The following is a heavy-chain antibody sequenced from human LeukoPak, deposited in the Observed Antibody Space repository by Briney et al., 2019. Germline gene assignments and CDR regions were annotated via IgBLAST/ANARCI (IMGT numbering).Heavy chain of an antibody. D-gene: IGHD6-6*01. V-gene: IGHV4-34*01. J-gene: IGHJ3*02. Sequence: LPETLSLTCAVYGGSFSGYYWSWIRQPPGKGLEWIGEINHSGSTNYNPSLKSRVTISVDTSKNQFSLKLSSVTAADTAVYYCARGPDIARKQLVLPFDIWGQGTMVTVSS. CDR1: GGSFSGYY. CDR2: INHSGST. CDR3: ARGPDIARKQLVLPFDI.